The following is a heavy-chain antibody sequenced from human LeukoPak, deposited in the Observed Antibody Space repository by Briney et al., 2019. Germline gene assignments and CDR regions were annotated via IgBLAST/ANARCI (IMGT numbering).Heavy chain of an antibody. J-gene: IGHJ4*02. Sequence: GGSLRLSCAASGSTFRSYLMHWVRQAPGKGLEWVSAISISGSSTYYADSMKGRFTISRDNSKNTLYLQMNSLRPEDTAVYYCANEIRPNDHWGQGTLVTVSS. CDR1: GSTFRSYL. D-gene: IGHD4-17*01. CDR3: ANEIRPNDH. CDR2: ISISGSST. V-gene: IGHV3-23*01.